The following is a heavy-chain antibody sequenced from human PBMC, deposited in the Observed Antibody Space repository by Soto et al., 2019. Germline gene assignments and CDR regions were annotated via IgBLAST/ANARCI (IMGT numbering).Heavy chain of an antibody. Sequence: ASVKVSCKASGGTFSSYAISWVRQAPGQGLEWMGGIIPIFGTANYAQKFQGRVTITADESTSTAYMGLSSLRSEDTAVYYCAIDPQSSGWYLYDAFDIWGQGTMVTVSS. CDR1: GGTFSSYA. CDR3: AIDPQSSGWYLYDAFDI. V-gene: IGHV1-69*13. CDR2: IIPIFGTA. J-gene: IGHJ3*02. D-gene: IGHD6-19*01.